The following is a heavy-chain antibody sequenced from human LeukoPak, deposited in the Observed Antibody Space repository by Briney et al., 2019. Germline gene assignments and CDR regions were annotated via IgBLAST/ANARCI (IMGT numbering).Heavy chain of an antibody. CDR3: ARHVDYYASGTYYASGLDV. V-gene: IGHV5-51*01. Sequence: GESLKISCKGSGYSFGTHWIGWVRQMPGKGLEWMGIIHPGESDIRYNPSFQGQTTMSADKSISTAYLQWGSLRASDTAMYYCARHVDYYASGTYYASGLDVWGQGTTVTVSS. D-gene: IGHD3-10*01. CDR1: GYSFGTHW. J-gene: IGHJ6*02. CDR2: IHPGESDI.